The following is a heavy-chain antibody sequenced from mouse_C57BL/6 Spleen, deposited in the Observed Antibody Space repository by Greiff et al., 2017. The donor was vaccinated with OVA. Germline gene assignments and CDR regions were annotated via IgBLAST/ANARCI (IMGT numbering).Heavy chain of an antibody. J-gene: IGHJ2*01. CDR1: GYTFTSYW. Sequence: VQLQQPGAELVMPGASVKLSCKASGYTFTSYWMHWVKQRPGQGLEWIGEIDPSDSYTNYNQKFKGKSTLTVDKSSSTAYMQLSSLTSEDSAVYYCAREGDGYRDYWGQGTTLTVSS. D-gene: IGHD2-3*01. V-gene: IGHV1-69*01. CDR3: AREGDGYRDY. CDR2: IDPSDSYT.